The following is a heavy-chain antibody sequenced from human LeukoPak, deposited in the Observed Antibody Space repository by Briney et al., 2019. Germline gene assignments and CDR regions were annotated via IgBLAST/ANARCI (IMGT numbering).Heavy chain of an antibody. D-gene: IGHD5-24*01. V-gene: IGHV4-39*01. CDR2: VHYSGST. Sequence: SETLSLTCTVSGGSISNGTYYWGWIRPPPGKGLEWIGSVHYSGSTYSNPSLKSRVTMSVNTSKNQFSLKLTSVTAADTAVYYCGGHNFCTFAYWGQGTLVTVSS. J-gene: IGHJ4*02. CDR3: GGHNFCTFAY. CDR1: GGSISNGTYY.